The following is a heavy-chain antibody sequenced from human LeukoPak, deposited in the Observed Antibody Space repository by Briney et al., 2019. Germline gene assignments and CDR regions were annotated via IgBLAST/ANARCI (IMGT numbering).Heavy chain of an antibody. CDR2: ISSGSSTI. CDR1: GFTLSSYG. Sequence: GGSLRLSCVASGFTLSSYGMNWVRQAPGKGLEWVSYISSGSSTIYYADSVKGRFTISRDNAKDSLYLQMNSLRDEDTAVYYCARDQPGDYWGQGTLVTVSS. CDR3: ARDQPGDY. J-gene: IGHJ4*02. V-gene: IGHV3-48*02.